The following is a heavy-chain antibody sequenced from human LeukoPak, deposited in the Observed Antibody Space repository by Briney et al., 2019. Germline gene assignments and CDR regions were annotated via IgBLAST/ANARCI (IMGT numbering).Heavy chain of an antibody. V-gene: IGHV3-23*01. D-gene: IGHD6-13*01. CDR1: GFTFRSYV. CDR2: ISGSGGST. Sequence: PGGSLRLSCAASGFTFRSYVMNWVRQAPGKGLEWVSTISGSGGSTYYSDSVKGRFTISRDNSKNSLYLQMNSLRAEDTALYYCAKDSSSWYIDYWGQGTLVTVSS. CDR3: AKDSSSWYIDY. J-gene: IGHJ4*02.